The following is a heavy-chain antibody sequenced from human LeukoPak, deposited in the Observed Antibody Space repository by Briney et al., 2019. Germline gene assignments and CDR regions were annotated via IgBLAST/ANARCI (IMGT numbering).Heavy chain of an antibody. CDR2: IRYDGSNK. D-gene: IGHD3-22*01. Sequence: GGSLRLSCAASGFTFSSYGMHWVRQAPGKGLEWVAFIRYDGSNKYYADSVKGRFTISRDNSKNTLYLQMNSLRAEDTAVYYCAKGVSYRGTMRWFDPWGQGTLVTVSS. V-gene: IGHV3-30*02. CDR3: AKGVSYRGTMRWFDP. CDR1: GFTFSSYG. J-gene: IGHJ5*02.